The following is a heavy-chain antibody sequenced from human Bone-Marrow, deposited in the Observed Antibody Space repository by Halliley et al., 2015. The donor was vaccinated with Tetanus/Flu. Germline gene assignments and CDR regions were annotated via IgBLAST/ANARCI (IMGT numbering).Heavy chain of an antibody. Sequence: TLSLTCTVSGGSISPYHWSWIRQPPGKGLEWIGYIFYSGKSKYNPSLKSRVTISVDTSKKQLSLRLSSVTPADTAVYYCARSGSGNYEGWLDHWGQGTLVTVSP. CDR2: IFYSGKS. D-gene: IGHD3-10*01. J-gene: IGHJ5*02. CDR1: GGSISPYH. CDR3: ARSGSGNYEGWLDH. V-gene: IGHV4-59*01.